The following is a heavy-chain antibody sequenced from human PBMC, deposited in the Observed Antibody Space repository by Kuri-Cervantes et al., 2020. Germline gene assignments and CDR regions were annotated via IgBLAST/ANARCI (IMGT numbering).Heavy chain of an antibody. J-gene: IGHJ4*02. V-gene: IGHV3-48*01. D-gene: IGHD3-22*01. CDR3: AREEHSSGYAGDFDF. CDR1: GFNLSNYD. Sequence: GESLKISCTVSGFNLSNYDINWVRQAPGKGLEWVSYISSSGDSIYYADSVKGRFTISRDISKSTLYLQMNTLRPEDTAIYYCAREEHSSGYAGDFDFWGQGSLVTVSS. CDR2: ISSSGDSI.